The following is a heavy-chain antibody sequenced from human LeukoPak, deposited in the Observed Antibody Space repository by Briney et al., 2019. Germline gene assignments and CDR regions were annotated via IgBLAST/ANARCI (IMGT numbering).Heavy chain of an antibody. CDR3: ARGGPLGDTNRFDF. Sequence: GGSLRLSCAASGFTFTAYAMHWVRLAPGKGLEWVALLAYDGTNEAYTNSVKGRFTISRDNSKNTVFLQMDNLRLDDTAVYYCARGGPLGDTNRFDFWGQGALVTVSS. CDR2: LAYDGTNE. CDR1: GFTFTAYA. J-gene: IGHJ4*02. V-gene: IGHV3-30*04. D-gene: IGHD2-8*01.